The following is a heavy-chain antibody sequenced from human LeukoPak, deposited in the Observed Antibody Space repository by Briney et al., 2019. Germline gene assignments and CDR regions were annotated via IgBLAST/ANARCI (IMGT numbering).Heavy chain of an antibody. CDR3: ARDYIAYDPLDY. J-gene: IGHJ4*02. V-gene: IGHV3-21*01. CDR2: ISSRSTSI. CDR1: GFTLSLFD. Sequence: GGSLRLSCAASGFTLSLFDMNWVRQAPGKGLEWVSSISSRSTSIYYADSVRGRFTISRDNTKNSLYLQMNSLRAEDTAIYWCARDYIAYDPLDYWGQGTPVTVSS. D-gene: IGHD3-3*01.